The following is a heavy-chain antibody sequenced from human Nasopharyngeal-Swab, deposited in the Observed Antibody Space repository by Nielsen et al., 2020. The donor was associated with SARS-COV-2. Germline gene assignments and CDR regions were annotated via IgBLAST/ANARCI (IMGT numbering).Heavy chain of an antibody. Sequence: SETLSLTCAVYGGSFSGYYWSWIRQPPGKGLEWIGEINHSGSTNYNPSLKSRVTISVDTSKNQFSLKLNSVTAADTAVYYCARGGRITIIDYWGQGTLVTVSS. CDR3: ARGGRITIIDY. CDR1: GGSFSGYY. J-gene: IGHJ4*02. CDR2: INHSGST. D-gene: IGHD3-3*01. V-gene: IGHV4-34*01.